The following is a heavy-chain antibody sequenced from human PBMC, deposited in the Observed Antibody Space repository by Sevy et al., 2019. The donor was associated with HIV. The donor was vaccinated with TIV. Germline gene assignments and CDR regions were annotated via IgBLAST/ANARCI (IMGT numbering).Heavy chain of an antibody. V-gene: IGHV3-43D*04. D-gene: IGHD3-10*02. CDR1: GFTFDDYA. CDR2: ISWDGGRT. Sequence: GALRLSCAASGFTFDDYAMHWVRQAPGKGLEWVSLISWDGGRTYYADSVKGRFTISRDNSKNSLYLQMNSLRAEDTALYYCARGVRGGSPYYYGMDVWGQGTTVTVSS. J-gene: IGHJ6*02. CDR3: ARGVRGGSPYYYGMDV.